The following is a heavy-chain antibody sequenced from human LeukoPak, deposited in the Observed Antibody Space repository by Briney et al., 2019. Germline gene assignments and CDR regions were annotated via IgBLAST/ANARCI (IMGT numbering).Heavy chain of an antibody. CDR1: GFTFSDYY. D-gene: IGHD2-21*01. CDR2: TSSSGSTI. Sequence: PGGSLRLSCAASGFTFSDYYMSWIRQAPGEGLEWVSYTSSSGSTIYYADSVKGRFTISRGNAKNSLYLQMNSLRAEDTAVYYCARDSPEQLFYQPRDAFDIWGQGTMVTVSS. CDR3: ARDSPEQLFYQPRDAFDI. J-gene: IGHJ3*02. V-gene: IGHV3-11*01.